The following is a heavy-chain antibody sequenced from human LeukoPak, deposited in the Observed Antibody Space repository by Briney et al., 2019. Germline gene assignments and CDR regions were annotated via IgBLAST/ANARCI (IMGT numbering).Heavy chain of an antibody. D-gene: IGHD5-12*01. J-gene: IGHJ4*02. CDR2: IKSKVDGGTI. CDR3: STGGYAVDN. CDR1: GFTLSSYA. V-gene: IGHV3-15*01. Sequence: GGSLRLSCAASGFTLSSYAMSWVRQAPGKGLEWVVRIKSKVDGGTIDYAAPVKGRFGISRDDSKNTLYLQMNSLKTEDTGMYYCSTGGYAVDNWGQGTLVIVSS.